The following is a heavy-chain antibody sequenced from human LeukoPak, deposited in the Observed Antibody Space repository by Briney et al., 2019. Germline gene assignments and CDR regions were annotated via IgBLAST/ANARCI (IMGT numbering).Heavy chain of an antibody. Sequence: QAGGSLRLSCVASGFTFRNYAMSWVRQSPGKGLEWISAISNDGVYTFHADSVKGRLTISRDNSKNTLYLQMDSLRAEDTAIYYCAKGSSGGRPYYFDHWGQGTLVTVSS. J-gene: IGHJ4*02. V-gene: IGHV3-23*01. CDR3: AKGSSGGRPYYFDH. D-gene: IGHD3-22*01. CDR1: GFTFRNYA. CDR2: ISNDGVYT.